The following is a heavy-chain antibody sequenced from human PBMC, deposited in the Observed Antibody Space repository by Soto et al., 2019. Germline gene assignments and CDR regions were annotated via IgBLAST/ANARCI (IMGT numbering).Heavy chain of an antibody. V-gene: IGHV5-10-1*01. CDR2: IDPSDSYT. J-gene: IGHJ6*02. Sequence: GESLKIPWKGSGCSFTNHCISWVRQMPGKGLEWMGRIDPSDSYTNYSPSFQGHVTISADKSISTAYLQWSSLKASDTAMYYCATLLPLRFVYYGMDVWGQGTTVTVSS. CDR3: ATLLPLRFVYYGMDV. CDR1: GCSFTNHC. D-gene: IGHD3-3*01.